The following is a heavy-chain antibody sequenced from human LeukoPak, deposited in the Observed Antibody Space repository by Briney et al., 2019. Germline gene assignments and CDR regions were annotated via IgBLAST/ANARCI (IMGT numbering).Heavy chain of an antibody. Sequence: GASVKVSCKASGYTFTSYYMHWVRQAPGQGLEWMGIINPSGGSTSYAQKFQGRVTMTRDMSTSTVYMELSRLRSDDTAVYYCARGLATYDSSGYTAFDIWGQGTMVTVSS. D-gene: IGHD3-22*01. CDR1: GYTFTSYY. CDR2: INPSGGST. J-gene: IGHJ3*02. CDR3: ARGLATYDSSGYTAFDI. V-gene: IGHV1-46*01.